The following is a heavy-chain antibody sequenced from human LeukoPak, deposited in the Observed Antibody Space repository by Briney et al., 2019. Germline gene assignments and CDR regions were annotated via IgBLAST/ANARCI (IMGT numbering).Heavy chain of an antibody. CDR1: GFTFSSYS. V-gene: IGHV3-48*01. CDR3: AREHDYSGYYYGVSYYFDY. J-gene: IGHJ4*02. CDR2: ISSSSSTI. D-gene: IGHD3-22*01. Sequence: GGSLRLSCAAPGFTFSSYSMNWVRQAPGKGLEWVSYISSSSSTIYYADSVKGRFTISRDNAKNSLYLQMNSLRAEDTAVYYCAREHDYSGYYYGVSYYFDYWGQGTLVTVSS.